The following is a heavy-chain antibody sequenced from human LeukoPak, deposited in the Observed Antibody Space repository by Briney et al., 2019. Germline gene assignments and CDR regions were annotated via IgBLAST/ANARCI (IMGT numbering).Heavy chain of an antibody. D-gene: IGHD6-19*01. CDR1: GYTFTSYA. J-gene: IGHJ4*02. CDR2: INAGNGDT. CDR3: ARDYSAVAGIDY. V-gene: IGHV1-3*01. Sequence: GASGKVSCKASGYTFTSYAMHWVRQAPGQRLEWMGWINAGNGDTKYSQKFQGRVTITRDTSASTAYMELSSLRSEDTAVYYCARDYSAVAGIDYWGQGTLVTVSS.